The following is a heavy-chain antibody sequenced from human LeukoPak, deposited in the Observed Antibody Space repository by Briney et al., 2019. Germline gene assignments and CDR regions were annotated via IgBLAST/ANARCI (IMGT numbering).Heavy chain of an antibody. CDR1: GFTFSSYE. D-gene: IGHD6-19*01. V-gene: IGHV3-48*03. CDR3: ARKGSSGWYMDYFDY. Sequence: GGSLRLACAASGFTFSSYEMNWVRQAPGKGLDWVSYISSSGNTIYYADSLKGPFTISRDNAKNSLYLQMNSLRAEDKAVYYCARKGSSGWYMDYFDYWGQGALVTVSS. J-gene: IGHJ4*02. CDR2: ISSSGNTI.